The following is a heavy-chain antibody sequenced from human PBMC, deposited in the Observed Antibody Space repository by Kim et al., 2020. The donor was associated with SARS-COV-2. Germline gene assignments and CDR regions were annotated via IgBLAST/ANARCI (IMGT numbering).Heavy chain of an antibody. D-gene: IGHD2-8*01. J-gene: IGHJ2*01. V-gene: IGHV4-31*02. CDR3: ARVHSVSVWYFDL. Sequence: STPPLKSRVTISVDTSKNQFSLKLSSVTAADTAVYYCARVHSVSVWYFDLWGRGTLVTVSS.